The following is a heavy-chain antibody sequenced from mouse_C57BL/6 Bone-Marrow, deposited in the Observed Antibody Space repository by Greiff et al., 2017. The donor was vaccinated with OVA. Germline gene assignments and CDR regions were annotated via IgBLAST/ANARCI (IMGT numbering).Heavy chain of an antibody. CDR2: IDPSDSYT. Sequence: VQLQQPGAELVMPGASVKLSCKASGYTFTSYWMHWVKQRPGQGLEWIGEIDPSDSYTNYNQKFKGKSTLTVDKSSSTAYMQHSSLTSEDSAVYYCAREGIYYDYDGGMDYWGQGTTVTVSS. J-gene: IGHJ4*01. CDR1: GYTFTSYW. CDR3: AREGIYYDYDGGMDY. V-gene: IGHV1-69*01. D-gene: IGHD2-4*01.